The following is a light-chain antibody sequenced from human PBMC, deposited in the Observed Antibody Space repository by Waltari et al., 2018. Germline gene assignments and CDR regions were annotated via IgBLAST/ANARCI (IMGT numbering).Light chain of an antibody. CDR2: EVS. V-gene: IGLV2-8*01. Sequence: QSALTQPPSASGSPGQSVTISCTGTSSAVGGYNYVSWYQQHPGKAPKLMIYEVSKRPSGVPHRFSGSKSGNTASLTVSGLQAEDEADYYCSSYAGSNTFVFGTGTKVTVL. CDR1: SSAVGGYNY. J-gene: IGLJ1*01. CDR3: SSYAGSNTFV.